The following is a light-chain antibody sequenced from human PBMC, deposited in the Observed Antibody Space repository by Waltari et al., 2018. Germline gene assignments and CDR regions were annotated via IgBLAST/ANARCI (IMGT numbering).Light chain of an antibody. V-gene: IGLV4-69*01. Sequence: QLVLTQSPSASASLGASVKLTCTLSSGHSSNIVAWHQQQPENGHRYLMKVNSDGSHSKGDEIPDRFSGSSSGAERYLTISSLQSEDEADYYCQTGGHGTWVFGGGTKLTVL. CDR3: QTGGHGTWV. CDR2: VNSDGSH. J-gene: IGLJ3*02. CDR1: SGHSSNI.